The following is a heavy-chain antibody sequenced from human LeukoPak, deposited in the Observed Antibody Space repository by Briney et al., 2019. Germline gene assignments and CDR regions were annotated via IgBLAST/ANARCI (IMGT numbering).Heavy chain of an antibody. J-gene: IGHJ4*02. CDR2: ISYDGSNK. V-gene: IGHV3-30*04. CDR1: GFTFSSYA. CDR3: ARADTTHYYGSGSYYQCFDY. D-gene: IGHD3-10*01. Sequence: GGSLRLSCAASGFTFSSYAMHWVRQAPGKGLEWVAVISYDGSNKYYADSVKGRFTISRDNSKNTLYLQMNSLRAEDTAVYYCARADTTHYYGSGSYYQCFDYWGQGTLVTVSS.